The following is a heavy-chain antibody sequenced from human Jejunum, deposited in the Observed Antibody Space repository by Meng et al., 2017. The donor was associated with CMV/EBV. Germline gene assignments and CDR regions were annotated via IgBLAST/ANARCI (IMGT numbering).Heavy chain of an antibody. V-gene: IGHV4-59*08. CDR3: ARHEGYYNY. CDR2: IFYGGST. J-gene: IGHJ4*02. Sequence: CTVSGGSLNNSYWSWIRQPPGKGLEWIGYIFYGGSTNYNTNYNPSLKSRVTISVETSKNQFSLKLSSVTAADTAVYYCARHEGYYNYWGQGTLVTVSS. D-gene: IGHD3-10*01. CDR1: GGSLNNSY.